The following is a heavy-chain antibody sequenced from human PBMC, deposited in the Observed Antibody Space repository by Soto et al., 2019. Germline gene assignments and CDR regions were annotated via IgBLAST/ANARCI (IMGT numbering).Heavy chain of an antibody. CDR2: IYYSGST. CDR1: GGSTRRCC. CDR3: ARGAPRNWFAP. V-gene: IGHV4-59*01. Sequence: SETLSVRSSVSGGSTRRCCWLWIRQPPGKGLEWIGYIYYSGSTNYNPSLKSRVTISVDTSKNQFSLKLSSVTAADTAVYYCARGAPRNWFAPWGQGTLVTVS. J-gene: IGHJ5*02.